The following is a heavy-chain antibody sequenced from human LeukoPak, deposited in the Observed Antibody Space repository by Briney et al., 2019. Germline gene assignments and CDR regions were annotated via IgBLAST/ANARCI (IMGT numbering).Heavy chain of an antibody. D-gene: IGHD4-23*01. CDR2: MNPNSGNT. V-gene: IGHV1-8*01. Sequence: ASVKVSCKASGYTFTSYDINWVRQATGQGLEWMGWMNPNSGNTGYAQKFQGRVTMTRNTSISTAYMELSRLRSDDTAVYYCARDLSYGGNSGDAFDIWGQGTMVTVSS. J-gene: IGHJ3*02. CDR3: ARDLSYGGNSGDAFDI. CDR1: GYTFTSYD.